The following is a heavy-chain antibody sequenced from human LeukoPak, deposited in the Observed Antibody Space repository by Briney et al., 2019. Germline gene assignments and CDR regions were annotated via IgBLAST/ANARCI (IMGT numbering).Heavy chain of an antibody. Sequence: ASVKVSCKASGYTFTDYYMHWVRQAPGQGLEWMGWINPNSGATNYAQKLQGRVTMTRDTSISTPYMELSRLRSDDAAMYYCARYTAMFRGFDFWGQGTLVTVSS. CDR2: INPNSGAT. V-gene: IGHV1-2*02. CDR1: GYTFTDYY. D-gene: IGHD5-18*01. J-gene: IGHJ4*02. CDR3: ARYTAMFRGFDF.